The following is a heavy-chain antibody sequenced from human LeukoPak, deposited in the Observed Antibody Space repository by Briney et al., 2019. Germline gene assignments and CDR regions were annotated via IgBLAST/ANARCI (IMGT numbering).Heavy chain of an antibody. V-gene: IGHV3-30*03. CDR3: ARDYPYYYDSSGFFI. J-gene: IGHJ3*02. CDR1: GFTFSSYG. CDR2: ISYDGSNK. Sequence: GGSLRLSCAASGFTFSSYGMHWVRQAPGKGLEWVAVISYDGSNKYYADSVKGRFTISRDNSKNTLYLQMNSLRAEDTAVYYCARDYPYYYDSSGFFIWGQGTMVTVSS. D-gene: IGHD3-22*01.